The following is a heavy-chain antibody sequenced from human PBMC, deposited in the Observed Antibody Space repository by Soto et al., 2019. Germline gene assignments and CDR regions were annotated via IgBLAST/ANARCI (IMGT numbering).Heavy chain of an antibody. Sequence: SLRLSCAASGFTFSSYSMNWVRQAPGKGLEWVSYISSTSNTEYYADSVKGRFTISRDNAKNSLYLQMNSLIAEDTAVYYCARRVSSXWYWDYWGQGA. D-gene: IGHD6-19*01. CDR3: ARRVSSXWYWDY. V-gene: IGHV3-48*01. CDR2: ISSTSNTE. J-gene: IGHJ4*02. CDR1: GFTFSSYS.